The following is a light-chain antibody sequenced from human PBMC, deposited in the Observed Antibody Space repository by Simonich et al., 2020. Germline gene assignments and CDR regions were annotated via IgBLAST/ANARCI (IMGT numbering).Light chain of an antibody. J-gene: IGKJ2*01. V-gene: IGKV3-15*01. CDR3: QQYNNWPPYT. CDR1: PSVSSN. CDR2: GAS. Sequence: EIVMTQSPATLSVSPGERATLSCRASPSVSSNLAWSPQKPGQAPRLLIYGASTRATGIPARFSGSGSGTEFTLTISSMQSEDFAVYYCQQYNNWPPYTFGQGTKLEIK.